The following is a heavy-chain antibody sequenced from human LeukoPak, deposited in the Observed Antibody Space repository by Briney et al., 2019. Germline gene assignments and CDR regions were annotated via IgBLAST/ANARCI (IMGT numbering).Heavy chain of an antibody. CDR1: GFTFSSYS. Sequence: GGSLRLSCAASGFTFSSYSMNWVRQAPGKGLEWVSYISSNSSTIYYADSVKGRFTISRDNAKNSLYLQMNSLRAEDTAVYYCARETYYYGSGSYPHYYYMDVWGKGTTVTVSS. CDR3: ARETYYYGSGSYPHYYYMDV. V-gene: IGHV3-48*04. D-gene: IGHD3-10*01. CDR2: ISSNSSTI. J-gene: IGHJ6*03.